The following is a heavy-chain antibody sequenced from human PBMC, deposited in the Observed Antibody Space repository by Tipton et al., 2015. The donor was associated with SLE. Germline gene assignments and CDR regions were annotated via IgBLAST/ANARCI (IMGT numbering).Heavy chain of an antibody. CDR1: GFTFSDYY. V-gene: IGHV3-11*04. D-gene: IGHD3-10*01. CDR3: AREGEPRPSGIDY. Sequence: SLRLSCAASGFTFSDYYMNWIRQAPGKGLEWISYISSSGDTMFYADSVKGRFTISRDNAKNSLYLQMNSLRAEDTAVYYWAREGEPRPSGIDYWGQGTLVTVSS. J-gene: IGHJ4*02. CDR2: ISSSGDTM.